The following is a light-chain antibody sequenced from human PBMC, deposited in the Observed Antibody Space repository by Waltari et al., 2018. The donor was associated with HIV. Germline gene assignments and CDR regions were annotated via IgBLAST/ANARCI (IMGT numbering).Light chain of an antibody. CDR2: WAS. Sequence: DIVLTQSPASLTVSLGERATFNCKAGQSILFSTTNSNYLAWYQQKPGHPPKLLISWASGRRSGVPDRFSGAGSGTDFTLTITSLQAEDVAVYYCQQYYSHPRTFGQGTKLEI. CDR3: QQYYSHPRT. J-gene: IGKJ2*01. V-gene: IGKV4-1*01. CDR1: QSILFSTTNSNY.